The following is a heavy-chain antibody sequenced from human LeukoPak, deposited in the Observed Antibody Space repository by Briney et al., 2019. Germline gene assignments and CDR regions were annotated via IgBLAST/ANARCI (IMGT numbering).Heavy chain of an antibody. J-gene: IGHJ6*03. Sequence: GGSLRLSCAASGFTFDEYAMHWVRQPPGKGLEWVSGISWNSYDIVYADSVKGRFTISRDNAKNSLYLQMNSLRAEDMALYYCAKGVGTSYYYHMDVWGKGTTVIVSS. D-gene: IGHD1-26*01. V-gene: IGHV3-9*03. CDR1: GFTFDEYA. CDR2: ISWNSYDI. CDR3: AKGVGTSYYYHMDV.